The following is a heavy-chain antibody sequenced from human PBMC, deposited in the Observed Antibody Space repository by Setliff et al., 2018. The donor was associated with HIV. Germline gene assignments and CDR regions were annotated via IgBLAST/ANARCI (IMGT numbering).Heavy chain of an antibody. CDR3: ARIPPELDFDS. D-gene: IGHD1-26*01. CDR1: GGSISSSSYY. Sequence: SETLSLTCTVSGGSISSSSYYWGWIRQPPGKGLEWIGSIYYSGSTYYTPSLKSRVTISVDTSKNQFSLRLSSVTAADTAVYYCARIPPELDFDSWGQGTLVTVSS. V-gene: IGHV4-39*07. CDR2: IYYSGST. J-gene: IGHJ4*02.